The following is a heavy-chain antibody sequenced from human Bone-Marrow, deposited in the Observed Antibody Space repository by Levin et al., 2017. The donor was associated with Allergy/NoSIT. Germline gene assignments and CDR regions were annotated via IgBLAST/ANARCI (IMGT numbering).Heavy chain of an antibody. CDR1: GFTFSKHG. Sequence: PGGSLRLSCVGFGFTFSKHGMTWVRQAPGKGLEWVSSISSSSSYIYYADLVKGRFTISRDNAKNSLYLQMNSLRAEDTAVYYCARLELGAGIVVGSHMDVWGNGTTVIASS. D-gene: IGHD2-2*01. CDR3: ARLELGAGIVVGSHMDV. J-gene: IGHJ6*03. V-gene: IGHV3-21*01. CDR2: ISSSSSYI.